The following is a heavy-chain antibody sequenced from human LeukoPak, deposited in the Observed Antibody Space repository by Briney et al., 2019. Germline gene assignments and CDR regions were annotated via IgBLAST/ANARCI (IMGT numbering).Heavy chain of an antibody. V-gene: IGHV1-69*13. CDR2: IIPIFGTA. Sequence: SVKVSCKASGGTFGSYAISWVRQAPGQGLEWMGGIIPIFGTANYAQKFQGRVTITADESTSTAYMELSSLRSEDTAVYYCARGLGKEGYCSGGSCSYYYYGMDVWGQGTTVTVSS. CDR3: ARGLGKEGYCSGGSCSYYYYGMDV. CDR1: GGTFGSYA. J-gene: IGHJ6*02. D-gene: IGHD2-15*01.